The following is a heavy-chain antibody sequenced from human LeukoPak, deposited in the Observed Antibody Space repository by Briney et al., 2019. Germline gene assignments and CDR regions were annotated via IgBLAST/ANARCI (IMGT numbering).Heavy chain of an antibody. CDR1: GYTFTGYY. CDR2: INPKSGGT. D-gene: IGHD4/OR15-4a*01. CDR3: VPSANYYYVDY. J-gene: IGHJ4*02. Sequence: ASVKVSCKASGYTFTGYYMHWVRQAPGLGFEWMGWINPKSGGTSYPQKFQGRLTMTRDTSISTAYMELSRLRSDDTAVYYCVPSANYYYVDYWGQGTLVTVSS. V-gene: IGHV1-2*02.